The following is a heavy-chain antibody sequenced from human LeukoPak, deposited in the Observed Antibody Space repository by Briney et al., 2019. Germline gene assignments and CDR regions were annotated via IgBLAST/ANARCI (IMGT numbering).Heavy chain of an antibody. CDR1: GGSISSYY. J-gene: IGHJ6*03. D-gene: IGHD3-3*01. Sequence: SETLSLTCYVSGGSISSYYWSWIRQPAGKGLEWIGRIYSSGSTNYNPSLKSRVTMSVDTSKKQFSLKLRSVTAADTAVYYCARGGFFGVTTYYYYMDVWGKGTTVTVSS. CDR2: IYSSGST. CDR3: ARGGFFGVTTYYYYMDV. V-gene: IGHV4-4*07.